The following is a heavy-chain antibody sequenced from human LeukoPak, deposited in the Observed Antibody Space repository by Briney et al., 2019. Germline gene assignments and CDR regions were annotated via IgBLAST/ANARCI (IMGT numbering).Heavy chain of an antibody. CDR1: GFTLSSYA. CDR3: AKDQAFGQLVGH. CDR2: ISGSGGST. Sequence: GGSLRLSCTASGFTLSSYAMSWVRQAPGEGLEWVSAISGSGGSTYYADSVKGRFTISRDNSKNTLYLQMNSLRAEDTAVYYCAKDQAFGQLVGHWGQGTLVTVSS. V-gene: IGHV3-23*01. D-gene: IGHD3-16*01. J-gene: IGHJ5*02.